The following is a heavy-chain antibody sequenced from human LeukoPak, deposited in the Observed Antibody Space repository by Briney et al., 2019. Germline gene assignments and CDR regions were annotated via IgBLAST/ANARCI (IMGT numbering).Heavy chain of an antibody. V-gene: IGHV4-39*07. J-gene: IGHJ4*02. CDR3: ARESWSSSSTPDY. CDR2: IYYSGTT. D-gene: IGHD6-6*01. Sequence: SETLSLTCTVSGGSISSSSYYWGWIRQPPGKGLEWIGSIYYSGTTYYNPSLKSRVTISVDTSKSHFSLNLTSVTAADTAVYYCARESWSSSSTPDYWGQGTLVTVSS. CDR1: GGSISSSSYY.